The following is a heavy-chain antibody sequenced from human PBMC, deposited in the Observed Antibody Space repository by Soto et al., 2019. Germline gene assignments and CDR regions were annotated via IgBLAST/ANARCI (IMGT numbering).Heavy chain of an antibody. Sequence: EVQLVESGGGLVQPGGSLRLSCAASGFTFSSYWMSWVRQAPGKGLEWVANIKQDGSEKYYVDFVKGRFTFSRDNAKNSLYLRMNSLRAEDTAVYCCGRGGGCSTGCHNFVYWGQGTLVTVSS. J-gene: IGHJ4*02. D-gene: IGHD2-2*01. CDR1: GFTFSSYW. CDR3: GRGGGCSTGCHNFVY. V-gene: IGHV3-7*01. CDR2: IKQDGSEK.